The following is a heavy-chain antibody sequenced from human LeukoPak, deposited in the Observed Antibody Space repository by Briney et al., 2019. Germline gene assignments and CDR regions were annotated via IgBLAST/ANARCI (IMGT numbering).Heavy chain of an antibody. Sequence: GGSLRLSCAASGFTFSSYWMSWVRQAPGKGLEWVANIKQDGGEKYYVDSVKGRFTISRDNAKNSLYLQMNSLRAEDTARYYCARDSGSYAFDIWGQGTMVTVSS. J-gene: IGHJ3*02. CDR1: GFTFSSYW. CDR2: IKQDGGEK. V-gene: IGHV3-7*04. D-gene: IGHD1-26*01. CDR3: ARDSGSYAFDI.